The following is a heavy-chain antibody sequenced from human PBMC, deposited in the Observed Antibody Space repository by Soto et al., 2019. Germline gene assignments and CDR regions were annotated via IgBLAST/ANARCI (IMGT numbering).Heavy chain of an antibody. CDR3: AKEGAAVGIGYFGP. CDR2: IVGSGGRT. V-gene: IGHV3-23*01. CDR1: GFTFSSYA. J-gene: IGHJ5*02. Sequence: GGSLRLSCAASGFTFSSYAMSWVRQAPGKGLEWVSAIVGSGGRTFYADSVKGRFTISRDNSENTLYLQMNSLRAEDSAKYYCAKEGAAVGIGYFGPWGQGTQVTVSS. D-gene: IGHD6-13*01.